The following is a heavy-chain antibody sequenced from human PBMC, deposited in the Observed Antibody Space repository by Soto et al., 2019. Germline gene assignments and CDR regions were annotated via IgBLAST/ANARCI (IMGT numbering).Heavy chain of an antibody. D-gene: IGHD2-2*01. CDR3: ARVDCSSTSCSLGYYGMDV. CDR1: GGTFSSYA. V-gene: IGHV1-69*13. J-gene: IGHJ6*02. Sequence: SVKVSCKASGGTFSSYAISWVRQAPGQGLEWMGGIIPIFGTANYAQKFQGRVTITADESTSTAYMELSSLRSEDTAVYYCARVDCSSTSCSLGYYGMDVWGQGTTVTVSS. CDR2: IIPIFGTA.